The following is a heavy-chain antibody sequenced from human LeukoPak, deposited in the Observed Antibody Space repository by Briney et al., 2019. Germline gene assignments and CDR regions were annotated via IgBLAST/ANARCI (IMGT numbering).Heavy chain of an antibody. V-gene: IGHV3-23*01. J-gene: IGHJ4*02. CDR2: ISASGDGI. CDR3: AKPPGGAAGTRVFDH. Sequence: PGGSLRVSCAASGFTFSSHAMSWVRQAPGKGLEWVSAISASGDGIYYTDSVKGRFTMSRDNSKDTLYLQMNSLRADDTAVYYCAKPPGGAAGTRVFDHWGQGALVTVSS. D-gene: IGHD6-13*01. CDR1: GFTFSSHA.